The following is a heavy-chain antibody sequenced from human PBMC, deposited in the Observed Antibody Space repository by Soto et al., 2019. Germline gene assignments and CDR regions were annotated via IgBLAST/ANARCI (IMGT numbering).Heavy chain of an antibody. J-gene: IGHJ4*02. CDR3: ATTYDSSGYFSAFDN. CDR1: GFPFSEYH. V-gene: IGHV3-11*06. CDR2: LSHSSRYT. D-gene: IGHD3-22*01. Sequence: GGSLRLSCAASGFPFSEYHMSWIRQAPGKGLEWVSCLSHSSRYTNYADSVKGRFTISRDNAKNSLYLQMNSLRVEDTAVYYCATTYDSSGYFSAFDNWGQGTLVTVPS.